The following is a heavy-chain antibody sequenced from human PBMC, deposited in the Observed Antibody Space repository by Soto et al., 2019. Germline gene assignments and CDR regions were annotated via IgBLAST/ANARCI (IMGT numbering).Heavy chain of an antibody. D-gene: IGHD6-19*01. Sequence: ASVKVSCTASGYTFTSYAMHWVRQAPGQRLEWMGWINAGNGNTKYSQKFQGRVTITRDTSASTAYMELSSLRSEDTAVYYCAREVEYSSGWANYYYYGMDVWGQGTTVTVSS. J-gene: IGHJ6*02. CDR2: INAGNGNT. V-gene: IGHV1-3*01. CDR1: GYTFTSYA. CDR3: AREVEYSSGWANYYYYGMDV.